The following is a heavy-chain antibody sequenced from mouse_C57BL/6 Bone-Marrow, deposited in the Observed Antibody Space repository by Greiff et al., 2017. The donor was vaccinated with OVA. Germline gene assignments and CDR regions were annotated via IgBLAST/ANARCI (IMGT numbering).Heavy chain of an antibody. Sequence: EVQLVESGGGLVKPGGSLKLSCAASGFTFSSYTMSWVRQTPEKRLEWVATISGGGGNTYYPDSVKGRFTISRDNAKNTLYLQMSSLRSEDTALYYCARRDYYGSRFDYWGQGTTLTVSS. CDR2: ISGGGGNT. CDR3: ARRDYYGSRFDY. J-gene: IGHJ2*01. D-gene: IGHD1-1*01. CDR1: GFTFSSYT. V-gene: IGHV5-9*01.